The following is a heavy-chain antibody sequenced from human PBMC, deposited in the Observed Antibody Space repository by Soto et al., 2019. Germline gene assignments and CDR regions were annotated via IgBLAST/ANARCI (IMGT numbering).Heavy chain of an antibody. CDR1: GFTVSSKY. V-gene: IGHV3-66*02. Sequence: PGGSLRLSCAASGFTVSSKYMTWVRQAPGKGLEWVSLIQSGGTTYYADSVKGRFTISRDNSKNTLYLQMNSLRAEDTAVYYCARPATTFTYSSGSHFDYWGQGTLVTVSS. D-gene: IGHD6-19*01. J-gene: IGHJ4*02. CDR2: IQSGGTT. CDR3: ARPATTFTYSSGSHFDY.